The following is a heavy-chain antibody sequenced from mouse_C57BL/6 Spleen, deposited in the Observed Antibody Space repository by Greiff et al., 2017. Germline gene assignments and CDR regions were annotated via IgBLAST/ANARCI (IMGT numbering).Heavy chain of an antibody. CDR3: ARDELYSNVLDY. J-gene: IGHJ2*01. V-gene: IGHV5-4*01. Sequence: EVQLMESGGGLVKPGGSLKLSCAASGFTFSSYAMSWVRQTPEKRLEWVGTISDGGSYTYYPDNVKGRFTITRDNSKNNLYLHMSYLKAEDAATYYCARDELYSNVLDYWGQGTTRTVSS. D-gene: IGHD2-5*01. CDR2: ISDGGSYT. CDR1: GFTFSSYA.